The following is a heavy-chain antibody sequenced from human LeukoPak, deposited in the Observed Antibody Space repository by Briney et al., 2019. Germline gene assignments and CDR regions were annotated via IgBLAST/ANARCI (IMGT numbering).Heavy chain of an antibody. CDR1: GYTFTSYG. Sequence: ASVKVSCKASGYTFTSYGISWVRQAPGQGLEWMGWISAYNGNTNYAQKLQGRVTMTTDTSTSTAYMELRSLRSNDTAVYYCARPYDSIDAFDIWGQGTMVTVSS. CDR3: ARPYDSIDAFDI. J-gene: IGHJ3*02. CDR2: ISAYNGNT. V-gene: IGHV1-18*01. D-gene: IGHD3-22*01.